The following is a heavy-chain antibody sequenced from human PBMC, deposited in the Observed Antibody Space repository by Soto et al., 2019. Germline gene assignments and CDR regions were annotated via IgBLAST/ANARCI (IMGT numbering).Heavy chain of an antibody. V-gene: IGHV3-23*01. CDR3: AKDPQYSSSSDYYYYYMDV. CDR2: ISGSGGST. J-gene: IGHJ6*03. Sequence: GGSLRLSCAASGFTFSSYAMSWVRQAPGKGLEWVSAISGSGGSTYYADSVKGRFTISRDNSKNTLYLQMNSLRAEDTAVYYCAKDPQYSSSSDYYYYYMDVWGKGTTVTVSS. D-gene: IGHD6-6*01. CDR1: GFTFSSYA.